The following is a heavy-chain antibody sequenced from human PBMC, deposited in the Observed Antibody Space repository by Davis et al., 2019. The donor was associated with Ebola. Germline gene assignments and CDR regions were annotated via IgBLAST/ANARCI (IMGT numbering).Heavy chain of an antibody. CDR1: GFTFRSYE. CDR2: IDSGGSGI. J-gene: IGHJ4*02. D-gene: IGHD2-21*01. V-gene: IGHV3-48*03. CDR3: AREAAHCGGDCHDY. Sequence: PGGSLRLSCAASGFTFRSYEMNWVRQAPGKGLEWVSYIDSGGSGIYYADSVKGRFTFSRDNPKNSLHLQMDSLRAEDTAVYYCAREAAHCGGDCHDYWGQGTLVTVSS.